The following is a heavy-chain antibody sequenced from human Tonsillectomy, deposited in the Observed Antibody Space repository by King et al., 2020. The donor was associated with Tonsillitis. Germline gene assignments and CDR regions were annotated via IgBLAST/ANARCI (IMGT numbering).Heavy chain of an antibody. J-gene: IGHJ4*02. CDR1: GGSINSGSYS. V-gene: IGHV4-61*02. CDR3: ASRASTDY. D-gene: IGHD2-21*01. CDR2: MYTSGSA. Sequence: VQLQESGPGLVKPSQTLSLTCTVSGGSINSGSYSWGWIRQPAGRGLEWIGRMYTSGSANYNPSLKNRATLSVDTSKNQFSLKLSSVTAADTALYYCASRASTDYWGQGVLVTVSS.